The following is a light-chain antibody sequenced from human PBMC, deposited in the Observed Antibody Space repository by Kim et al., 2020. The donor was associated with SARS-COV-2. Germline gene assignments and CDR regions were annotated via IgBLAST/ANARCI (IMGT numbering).Light chain of an antibody. J-gene: IGKJ2*01. CDR1: QSVSSN. V-gene: IGKV3-15*01. CDR3: QQYNNWPMYT. CDR2: GAS. Sequence: EIVMMQSPATLSVSPGERGTLSCRASQSVSSNLAWYQQKPGQAPRLLIYGASTRATGIPARFSGSGSGTEFTLTISSLQSEDFAVYYCQQYNNWPMYTFGKGTKLEI.